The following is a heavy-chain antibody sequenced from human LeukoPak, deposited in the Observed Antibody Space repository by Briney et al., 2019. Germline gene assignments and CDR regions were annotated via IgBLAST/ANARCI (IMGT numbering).Heavy chain of an antibody. Sequence: GGSLRLSCAASGFTISTYGMNWVRQAPGKGLEWVSSISSSSSYIYYADSVKGRFTISRDNAKNSLYLQMNSLRAEDTAVYYCAREKYDILTGYYTEYDYWGQGTLVTVSS. CDR3: AREKYDILTGYYTEYDY. J-gene: IGHJ4*02. V-gene: IGHV3-21*01. CDR2: ISSSSSYI. CDR1: GFTISTYG. D-gene: IGHD3-9*01.